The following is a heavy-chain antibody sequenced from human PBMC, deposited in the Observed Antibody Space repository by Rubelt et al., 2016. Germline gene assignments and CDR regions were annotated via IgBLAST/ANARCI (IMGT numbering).Heavy chain of an antibody. CDR1: GFTFSNAW. D-gene: IGHD5-18*01. CDR2: IKSKTDGGTT. Sequence: EVQLVESGGGLVKPGGSLRLSCAASGFTFSNAWMNWVRQAPGKGLEWVGRIKSKTDGGTTDYAAPVKGRFTISRDASRNTLYLQMNSLKTEDTAVYYCTTDTAMDNDFDYWGQGTLVTVSS. V-gene: IGHV3-15*07. J-gene: IGHJ4*02. CDR3: TTDTAMDNDFDY.